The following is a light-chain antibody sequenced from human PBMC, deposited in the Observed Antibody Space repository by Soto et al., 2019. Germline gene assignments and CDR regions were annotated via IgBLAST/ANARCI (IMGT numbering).Light chain of an antibody. CDR1: QSINNW. Sequence: DIQMTQSTSTLSASVGDRVTITCRASQSINNWLAWYQQKPGKAPKLLIYKTSDLESGVPSRFSGSGSGTDFTLTISSLQAEDFATYYCQQTRSYPSTFGGGTKVDIK. V-gene: IGKV1-5*03. J-gene: IGKJ4*01. CDR3: QQTRSYPST. CDR2: KTS.